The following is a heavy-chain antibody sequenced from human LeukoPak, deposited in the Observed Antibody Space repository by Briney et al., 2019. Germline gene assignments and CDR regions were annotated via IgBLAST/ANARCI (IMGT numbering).Heavy chain of an antibody. Sequence: GGSLRLSCAASGCTVNSYAMSRVRQPPPKGLQGVSAISRSDGSTYYAHSVKGRLTISRDNSKNTMYLQMNSLRAADTAVYYCAKEITVIVVVPYFDYWGQGPLVSVSS. CDR3: AKEITVIVVVPYFDY. J-gene: IGHJ4*02. V-gene: IGHV3-23*01. D-gene: IGHD3-22*01. CDR2: ISRSDGST. CDR1: GCTVNSYA.